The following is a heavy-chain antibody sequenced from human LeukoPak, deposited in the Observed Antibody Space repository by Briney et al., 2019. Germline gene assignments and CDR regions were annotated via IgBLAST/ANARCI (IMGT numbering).Heavy chain of an antibody. D-gene: IGHD3-3*01. Sequence: GASVKVSCKASGYTFTGYYMHWVRQAPGQGLEWMGRINPNSGGTNYAQKFQGRVTMTRDTSISTAYMELSRLRSADTAVYYCARDGGYDFWSGYCDYWGQGTLVTVSS. J-gene: IGHJ4*02. CDR3: ARDGGYDFWSGYCDY. CDR2: INPNSGGT. CDR1: GYTFTGYY. V-gene: IGHV1-2*06.